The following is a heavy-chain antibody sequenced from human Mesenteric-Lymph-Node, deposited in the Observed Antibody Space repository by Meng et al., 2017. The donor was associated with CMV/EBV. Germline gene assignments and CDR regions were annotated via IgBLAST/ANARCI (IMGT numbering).Heavy chain of an antibody. Sequence: GSVSSGSYSWSWIRQPPGKGLEWIGYIYYSGSTNYNPSLKSRVTISVDTSKNQFSLKLSSVTAADTAVYYCARGGGSYYSQNWFDPWGQGTLVTVSS. V-gene: IGHV4-61*01. CDR2: IYYSGST. CDR3: ARGGGSYYSQNWFDP. CDR1: GSVSSGSYS. J-gene: IGHJ5*02. D-gene: IGHD1-26*01.